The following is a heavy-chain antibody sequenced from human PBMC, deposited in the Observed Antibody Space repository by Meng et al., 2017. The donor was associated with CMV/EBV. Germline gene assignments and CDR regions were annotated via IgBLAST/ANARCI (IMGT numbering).Heavy chain of an antibody. CDR1: GGTFSSYA. D-gene: IGHD2-2*01. Sequence: SVKVSCKASGGTFSSYAISWVRQAPGQGLEWMGGIIPIFGTANYAQKFQGRVTITTDESTSTDYMELSSLRSEDTAVYYCARCQVPADTFNYYYYGMDVWGQGTTVTVSS. V-gene: IGHV1-69*05. CDR2: IIPIFGTA. CDR3: ARCQVPADTFNYYYYGMDV. J-gene: IGHJ6*02.